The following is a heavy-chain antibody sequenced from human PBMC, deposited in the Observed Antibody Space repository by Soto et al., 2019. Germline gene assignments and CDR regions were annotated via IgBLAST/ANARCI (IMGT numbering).Heavy chain of an antibody. V-gene: IGHV4-59*01. CDR1: GGSISFYY. CDR3: ARKSGVSWYFDY. CDR2: IYYSGST. D-gene: IGHD6-13*01. Sequence: SETLSLTCTVSGGSISFYYWSWIRQPPGKGLEWIGYIYYSGSTNYNPSLKSRVTISVDTSKNQFSLKLSSVTAADTAVYYCARKSGVSWYFDYWGQGTLVTVSS. J-gene: IGHJ4*02.